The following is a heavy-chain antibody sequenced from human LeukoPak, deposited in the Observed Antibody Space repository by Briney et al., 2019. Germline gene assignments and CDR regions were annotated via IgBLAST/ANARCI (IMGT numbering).Heavy chain of an antibody. V-gene: IGHV3-43*01. CDR1: GFTFDDYT. D-gene: IGHD2-21*01. CDR3: ARLLGSALDY. J-gene: IGHJ4*02. Sequence: GGSLRLSCAASGFTFDDYTMHWVRQAPGKGLEWVSLISWDGGSTYYVDPVKGRFTISRDNSKNTVDLQMNSLRAEDTAVYYCARLLGSALDYWGQGTLVTVSS. CDR2: ISWDGGST.